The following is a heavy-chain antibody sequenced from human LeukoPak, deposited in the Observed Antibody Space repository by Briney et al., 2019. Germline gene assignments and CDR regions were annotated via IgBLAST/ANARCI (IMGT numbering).Heavy chain of an antibody. V-gene: IGHV3-30*14. D-gene: IGHD3-22*01. CDR1: GFTFSSYA. CDR2: MSYDGSKK. CDR3: AKDRDYYDSSGYYYIKYYFDY. J-gene: IGHJ4*02. Sequence: GGSLRLSCAASGFTFSSYAMHWVRQAPGKGLEWVALMSYDGSKKYHADSVKGRFTISRDNSKNTLYLQMNSLRAEDTAVYYCAKDRDYYDSSGYYYIKYYFDYWGQGTLVTVSS.